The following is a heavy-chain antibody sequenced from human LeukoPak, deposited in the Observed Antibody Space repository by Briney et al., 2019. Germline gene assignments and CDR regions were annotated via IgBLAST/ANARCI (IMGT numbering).Heavy chain of an antibody. CDR1: GYTFTSYD. J-gene: IGHJ6*03. CDR3: ARDRAVPVGGYYMDV. Sequence: VASVKVSCKASGYTFTSYDINWVRQAPGQGLEWMGIINPSGGSTSYAQKFQGRVTMTRDTSTSTVYMELSSLRSEDTAVYYCARDRAVPVGGYYMDVWGKGTTVTVSS. CDR2: INPSGGST. D-gene: IGHD2-2*01. V-gene: IGHV1-46*01.